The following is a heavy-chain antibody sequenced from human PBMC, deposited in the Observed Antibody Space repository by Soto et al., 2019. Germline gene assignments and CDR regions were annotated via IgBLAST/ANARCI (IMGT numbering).Heavy chain of an antibody. Sequence: QVQLVQSGAEVKKPGASVKVSCKASGYTFTSYGISWVRQAPGQGLEWTGWISAYNGNTNYAQKLQGRVTMTTDTTTRTDYMELRSLRSDDTAVYYCARDREGYGSGIWGQGTLVTVSS. V-gene: IGHV1-18*01. CDR3: ARDREGYGSGI. D-gene: IGHD3-10*01. CDR1: GYTFTSYG. CDR2: ISAYNGNT. J-gene: IGHJ4*02.